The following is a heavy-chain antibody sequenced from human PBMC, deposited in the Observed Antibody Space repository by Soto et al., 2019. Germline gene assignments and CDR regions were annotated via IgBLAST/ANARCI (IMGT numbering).Heavy chain of an antibody. CDR1: GFTFSSYG. CDR2: ISYDGSNK. CDR3: AKDLTVTTWLHPYYYYGMDV. D-gene: IGHD4-4*01. Sequence: PGGSLRLSCAASGFTFSSYGMHWVRQAPGKGLEWVAVISYDGSNKYYADSVKGRFTISRDNSKNTLYLQMNSLRAEDTAVYYCAKDLTVTTWLHPYYYYGMDVWGQGTTVTVSS. J-gene: IGHJ6*02. V-gene: IGHV3-30*18.